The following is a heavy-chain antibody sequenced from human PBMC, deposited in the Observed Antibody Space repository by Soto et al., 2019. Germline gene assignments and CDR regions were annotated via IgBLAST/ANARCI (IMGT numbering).Heavy chain of an antibody. CDR1: GFSLSTSGVG. J-gene: IGHJ5*02. CDR2: IYWDAEK. V-gene: IGHV2-5*02. Sequence: QITLKESGPTLVRPTQTLTLTCTFSGFSLSTSGVGVGWIRQPPGKALEWLALIYWDAEKRSSPSLKSRLAITKDTSKNQVVLTMTNVDPVDTATYYCAHSSYNWNYETNWFDPWGQGTLVTVSS. CDR3: AHSSYNWNYETNWFDP. D-gene: IGHD1-7*01.